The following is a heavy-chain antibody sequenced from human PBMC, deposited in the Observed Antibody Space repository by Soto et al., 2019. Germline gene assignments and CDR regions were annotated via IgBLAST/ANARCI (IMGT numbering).Heavy chain of an antibody. D-gene: IGHD1-26*01. CDR2: IWYDGSNK. V-gene: IGHV3-33*01. J-gene: IGHJ4*02. Sequence: QVQLVESGGGVVQPGRSLRLSCAASGFTFSSYGMHWVRQAPGKGLEWVAVIWYDGSNKYYADSVKGRFTISRDNSKNTLYLQMNSLRAEDTAVDYCARGVGGATFVAGYWGQGTLVTVSS. CDR1: GFTFSSYG. CDR3: ARGVGGATFVAGY.